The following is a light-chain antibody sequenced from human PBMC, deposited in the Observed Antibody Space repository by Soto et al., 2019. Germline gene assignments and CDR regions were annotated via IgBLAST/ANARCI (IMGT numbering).Light chain of an antibody. J-gene: IGKJ5*01. CDR3: QQRSNWPIT. Sequence: EIVLTQSPATLSLSPGERATLSCRASQSVRSYLAWYQQKPGQAPRLLIYDASNRATGVPARFSGGGSGTDFTLTISSLEPEDFSVYYCQQRSNWPITFGQRTRMEI. CDR2: DAS. V-gene: IGKV3-11*01. CDR1: QSVRSY.